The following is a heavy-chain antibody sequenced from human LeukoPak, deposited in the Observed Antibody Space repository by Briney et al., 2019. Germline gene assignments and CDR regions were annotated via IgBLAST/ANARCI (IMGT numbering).Heavy chain of an antibody. D-gene: IGHD6-13*01. CDR2: IYRDGTT. V-gene: IGHV3-53*01. CDR1: GLPFRIAW. CDR3: ARDGVEQQLVHYFDY. J-gene: IGHJ4*02. Sequence: GGSLRLSCAASGLPFRIAWMTWVRQAPGKGLEWVSLIYRDGTTYYADSVKGRFTISRDNSKNTSYLQMNNVRAEDTAVYYCARDGVEQQLVHYFDYWGQGTLVTVSS.